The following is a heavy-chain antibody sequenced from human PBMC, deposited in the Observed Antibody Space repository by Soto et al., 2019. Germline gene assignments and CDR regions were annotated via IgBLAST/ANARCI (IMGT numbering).Heavy chain of an antibody. Sequence: QVQLQQWGAGLLKPSETLSLTCAVKTESFSHFYWLWIRQPPGKGLEWIGEIDHSGNTNYSPSLKSRVTISVYTSKNQFSLKLNSVTAADTAEYYCVGGSSRLVGFDYWGQGTLVTVSS. D-gene: IGHD2-15*01. CDR1: TESFSHFY. J-gene: IGHJ4*02. CDR3: VGGSSRLVGFDY. CDR2: IDHSGNT. V-gene: IGHV4-34*01.